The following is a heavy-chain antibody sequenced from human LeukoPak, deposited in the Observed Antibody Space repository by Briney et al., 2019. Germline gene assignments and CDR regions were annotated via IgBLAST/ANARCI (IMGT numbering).Heavy chain of an antibody. V-gene: IGHV1-18*04. CDR2: ISAYNGNT. CDR1: GYTFTGYY. CDR3: ARVTSVAGTLVEDY. J-gene: IGHJ4*02. D-gene: IGHD6-19*01. Sequence: ASVKVSCKASGYTFTGYYMHWVRQAPGQGLEWMGWISAYNGNTNYAQKLQGRVTMTTDTSTSTAYMELRSLRSDDTAVYYCARVTSVAGTLVEDYWGQGTLVTVSS.